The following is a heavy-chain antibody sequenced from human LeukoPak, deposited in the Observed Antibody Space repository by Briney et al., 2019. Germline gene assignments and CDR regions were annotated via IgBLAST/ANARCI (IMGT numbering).Heavy chain of an antibody. Sequence: PGGSLRLSCAASGFTFSSYEMNWVRQAPGKGLEWVSSISGSSTTRYYADSVKGQVTISRDNTKNSVSLQMNSLRVEDTAVYYCARDPFGDAYWGQGTLVTVSS. V-gene: IGHV3-48*03. CDR3: ARDPFGDAY. CDR1: GFTFSSYE. CDR2: ISGSSTTR. D-gene: IGHD2-21*01. J-gene: IGHJ4*02.